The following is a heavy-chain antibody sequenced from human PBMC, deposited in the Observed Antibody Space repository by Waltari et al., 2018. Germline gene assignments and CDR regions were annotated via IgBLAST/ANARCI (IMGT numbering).Heavy chain of an antibody. J-gene: IGHJ4*02. D-gene: IGHD4-17*01. V-gene: IGHV1-69-2*01. CDR3: ATLTDQRVTTPPAD. CDR1: GYTFTDYY. Sequence: EVQLVQSGAEVKKPGATVKISCKVSGYTFTDYYMHWVQQAPGKGLEWMGSFDPEDGETIDAEKFQGRATRTADTSTDTAYMELSSLRSEGTAVYYCATLTDQRVTTPPADWGQGTLVTVSS. CDR2: FDPEDGET.